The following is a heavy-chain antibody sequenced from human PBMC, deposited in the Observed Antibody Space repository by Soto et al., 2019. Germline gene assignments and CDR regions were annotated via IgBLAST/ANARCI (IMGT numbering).Heavy chain of an antibody. D-gene: IGHD2-2*01. V-gene: IGHV3-23*01. CDR3: EKDWFVVVPGAGWGPDWCNYSYMDV. CDR1: GFTFSSYA. Sequence: EVQLLESGGGLVQPGGSLRLSCAASGFTFSSYAMSWVRQAPGKGLEWVSAISGSGGSTYYADSVKGRFTISRDNAKKPVYLQRSSQGAEDTAVYYCEKDWFVVVPGAGWGPDWCNYSYMDVG. CDR2: ISGSGGST. J-gene: IGHJ6*03.